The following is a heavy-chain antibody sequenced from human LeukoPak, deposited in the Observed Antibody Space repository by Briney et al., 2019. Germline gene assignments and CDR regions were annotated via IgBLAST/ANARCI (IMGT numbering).Heavy chain of an antibody. CDR1: GGTFSSYA. CDR3: ARAQGGFGELSYYFDY. Sequence: HGASVKVSCKASGGTFSSYAISWVRQAPGQGLEWMGGIIPIFGTANYAQKFQGRVTITTDESTSTAYMELSSLRSEDTAVYYCARAQGGFGELSYYFDYWGQGTLVTVSS. D-gene: IGHD3-10*01. CDR2: IIPIFGTA. V-gene: IGHV1-69*05. J-gene: IGHJ4*02.